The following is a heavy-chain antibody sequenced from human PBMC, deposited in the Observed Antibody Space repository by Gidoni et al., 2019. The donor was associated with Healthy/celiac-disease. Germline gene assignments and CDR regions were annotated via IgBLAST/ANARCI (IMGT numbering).Heavy chain of an antibody. Sequence: EVQLVESGGGLVTPGGSLRLSCAASGFTFRSYSMNWVRQAPGKGLEWVSSISSSSSYRYYADSVKGRFTISRDNAKNSLYLQMNSLRAEDTAVYYCARGRVGYYDILTGYYAYYFDYWGQGTLVTVSS. CDR2: ISSSSSYR. CDR3: ARGRVGYYDILTGYYAYYFDY. V-gene: IGHV3-21*01. J-gene: IGHJ4*02. D-gene: IGHD3-9*01. CDR1: GFTFRSYS.